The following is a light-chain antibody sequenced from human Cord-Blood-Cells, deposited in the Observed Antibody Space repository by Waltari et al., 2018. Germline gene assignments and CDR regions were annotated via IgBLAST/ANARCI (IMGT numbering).Light chain of an antibody. CDR3: SSYAGSTSWKV. J-gene: IGLJ3*02. CDR2: EVS. Sequence: QSALTQPPSASGSPGQSVTISCTGTSSHVGGYNYVSWYQQHPGKAPTLMIYEVSKRPSGVPDRFAGSKSGNTASLTVSGLQAEDEADYYCSSYAGSTSWKVFGGGTKLTVL. CDR1: SSHVGGYNY. V-gene: IGLV2-8*01.